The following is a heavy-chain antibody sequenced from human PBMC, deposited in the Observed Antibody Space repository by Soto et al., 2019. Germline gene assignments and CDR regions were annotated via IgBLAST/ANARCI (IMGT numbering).Heavy chain of an antibody. Sequence: PGGSLRLSCAASGFTFSSYAMSWVRQAPGKGLEWVSSISGSGGTTYYADSVKGRLTISRDNSRNTLYLQMNSLRGDDTAVYYCAKFRPNEQHLVGGFDYWGQGTLVTVSS. CDR3: AKFRPNEQHLVGGFDY. V-gene: IGHV3-23*01. CDR1: GFTFSSYA. D-gene: IGHD1-26*01. J-gene: IGHJ4*02. CDR2: ISGSGGTT.